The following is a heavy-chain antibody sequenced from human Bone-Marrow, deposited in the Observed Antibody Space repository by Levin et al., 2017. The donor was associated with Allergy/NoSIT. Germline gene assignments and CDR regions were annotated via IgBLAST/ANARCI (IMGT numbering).Heavy chain of an antibody. CDR1: GFTFSSYA. D-gene: IGHD6-19*01. Sequence: PGGSLRLSCTASGFTFSSYAMNWVRQAPGKGLEWVSSISSYSDYMYYADSVKGRFTISRDNADNSLYLQMNSLRAEDTAVYYCARAGDSSGGYYFDYWGQGILVTVSS. V-gene: IGHV3-21*01. J-gene: IGHJ4*02. CDR2: ISSYSDYM. CDR3: ARAGDSSGGYYFDY.